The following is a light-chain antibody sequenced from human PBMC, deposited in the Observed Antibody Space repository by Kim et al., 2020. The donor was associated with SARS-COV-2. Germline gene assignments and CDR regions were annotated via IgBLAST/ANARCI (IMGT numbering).Light chain of an antibody. Sequence: GKTDRIPCGGNNIGSKRVHWYQQKPGQAPVLVIYYDSDRPSGIPERFSGSNSGNTATLTISRVEAGDEADYYCQVWDSSSDHPGVVFGGGTKLTVL. V-gene: IGLV3-21*04. CDR2: YDS. CDR3: QVWDSSSDHPGVV. J-gene: IGLJ2*01. CDR1: NIGSKR.